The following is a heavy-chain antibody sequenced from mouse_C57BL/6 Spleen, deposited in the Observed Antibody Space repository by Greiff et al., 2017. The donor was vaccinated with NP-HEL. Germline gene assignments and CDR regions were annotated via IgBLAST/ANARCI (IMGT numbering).Heavy chain of an antibody. V-gene: IGHV8-12*01. Sequence: QVTLKVSGPGILQSSQTLSLTCSFSGFSLSTSGMGVSWIRQPSGNGLEWLAHIYWDDDKRSNPSLKSRLTISKDTSRNQVFLKMNSVDTADTATDYCARRRTGTLYWYFDVWGTGTTVTVSS. CDR3: ARRRTGTLYWYFDV. D-gene: IGHD4-1*01. CDR1: GFSLSTSGMG. J-gene: IGHJ1*03. CDR2: IYWDDDK.